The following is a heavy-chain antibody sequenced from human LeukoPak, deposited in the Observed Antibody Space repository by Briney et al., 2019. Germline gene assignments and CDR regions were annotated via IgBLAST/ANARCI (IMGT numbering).Heavy chain of an antibody. V-gene: IGHV3-23*01. J-gene: IGHJ4*02. CDR1: GFTFSSYA. D-gene: IGHD3-22*01. CDR2: ISGSGGST. Sequence: GGSLRLSCAASGFTFSSYAMSWVCRAPGKGLEWVSAISGSGGSTYYADSVKGRFTISRDNSKNTLYLQMNSLRVEDTAMYYCAREISITMIVVDPIWGQGTLVTVSS. CDR3: AREISITMIVVDPI.